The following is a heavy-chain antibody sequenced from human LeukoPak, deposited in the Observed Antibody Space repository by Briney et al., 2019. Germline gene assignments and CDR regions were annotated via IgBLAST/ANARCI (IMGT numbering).Heavy chain of an antibody. D-gene: IGHD6-13*01. V-gene: IGHV1-24*01. CDR2: FDPEDGET. CDR1: GYTLTELS. CDR3: ATLPYSIAAADFDY. Sequence: EASVKVSCKVSGYTLTELSMHWVRQAPGKGLEWMGGFDPEDGETIYAQKFQGRVTMTEDTSTDTAHMELSSLRSEDTAVYYCATLPYSIAAADFDYWGQGTLVTVSS. J-gene: IGHJ4*02.